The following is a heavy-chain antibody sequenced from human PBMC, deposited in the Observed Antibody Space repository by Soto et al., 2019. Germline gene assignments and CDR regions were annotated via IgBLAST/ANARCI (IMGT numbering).Heavy chain of an antibody. V-gene: IGHV3-23*01. D-gene: IGHD2-8*02. CDR2: ILVAGSQ. CDR1: GFICSSYD. J-gene: IGHJ3*02. CDR3: AKATATGGGAFEI. Sequence: GGSLRLSCAVSGFICSSYDMSWVRQAPGKGLAWVSTILVAGSQHYEDSAQGRFTISRDTSKNTVFLYMNNLTAGDTAVYYCAKATATGGGAFEIYGQGTMVTVSS.